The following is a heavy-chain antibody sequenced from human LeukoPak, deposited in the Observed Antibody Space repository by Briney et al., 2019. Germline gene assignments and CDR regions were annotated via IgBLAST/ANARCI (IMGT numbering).Heavy chain of an antibody. CDR3: ARDRSNWPSLAY. D-gene: IGHD1-20*01. CDR1: GFTFSSYS. J-gene: IGHJ4*02. CDR2: FYSGGTT. V-gene: IGHV3-66*01. Sequence: GGSLRLSCAASGFTFSSYSMNWVRQAPGKGLEWVSVFYSGGTTYYADSVKGRFTISRDNSKNTLYLQMTSLRAEDTAVYYCARDRSNWPSLAYWGQGTLVTVSS.